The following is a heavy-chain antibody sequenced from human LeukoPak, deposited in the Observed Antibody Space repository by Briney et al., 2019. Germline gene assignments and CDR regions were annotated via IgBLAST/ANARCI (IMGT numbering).Heavy chain of an antibody. CDR2: INLSVGST. V-gene: IGHV1-46*01. Sequence: ASVKVSCKASGYTFSNYYMYWVRQAPGQGLEWMGIINLSVGSTSYAQKFQGRVTLTRDTSTSTVYMELSSLRSEDTAVYYCARAYYYGTSGYYPGGDYWGQGTLVTVSS. CDR1: GYTFSNYY. D-gene: IGHD3-22*01. CDR3: ARAYYYGTSGYYPGGDY. J-gene: IGHJ4*02.